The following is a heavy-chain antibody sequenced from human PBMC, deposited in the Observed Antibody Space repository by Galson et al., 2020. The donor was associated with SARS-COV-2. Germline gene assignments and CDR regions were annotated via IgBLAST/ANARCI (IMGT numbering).Heavy chain of an antibody. J-gene: IGHJ4*02. Sequence: GESLKISCADSRFTFSGSAMSWVSKDPGKGMEWLAPISGGGGNTYYADSVKGRFTISRDNPKNTLYLQMSSLGPDDTALYYCGKAGAYGGRAPFDYWGQGTLVAVSS. V-gene: IGHV3-23*01. CDR2: ISGGGGNT. D-gene: IGHD3-10*01. CDR3: GKAGAYGGRAPFDY. CDR1: RFTFSGSA.